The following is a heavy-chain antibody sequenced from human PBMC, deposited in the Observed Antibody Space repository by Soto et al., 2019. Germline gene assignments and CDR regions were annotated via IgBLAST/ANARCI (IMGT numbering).Heavy chain of an antibody. CDR3: AREWIAAADFDY. J-gene: IGHJ4*02. CDR2: IYYSVST. V-gene: IGHV4-59*01. D-gene: IGHD6-13*01. CDR1: GGSISSYY. Sequence: SETQYLTGTVSGGSISSYYWSWIRQPPGKGLEWIGYIYYSVSTNYNPSLKSRVTISVDTSKNQFSLKLSSVTAADTAVYCCAREWIAAADFDYWGQGTLVTVSS.